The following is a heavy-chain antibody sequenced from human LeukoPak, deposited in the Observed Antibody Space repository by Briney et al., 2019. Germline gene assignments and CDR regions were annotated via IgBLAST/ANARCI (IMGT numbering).Heavy chain of an antibody. D-gene: IGHD6-13*01. V-gene: IGHV3-23*01. CDR3: ATERDSSWTFDS. J-gene: IGHJ4*02. CDR2: LSGSGAIT. Sequence: GGSLRLSCAGSGFTYRPYAMSWDRQAPGKGLEWVSTLSGSGAITYYADSVKGRFTISRDNSKNTLYLQLNSLRAEDTAVYYCATERDSSWTFDSWGQGTLVTVSS. CDR1: GFTYRPYA.